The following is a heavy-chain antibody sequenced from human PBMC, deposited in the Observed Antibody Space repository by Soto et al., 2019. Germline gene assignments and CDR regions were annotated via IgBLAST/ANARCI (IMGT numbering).Heavy chain of an antibody. V-gene: IGHV3-30-3*01. Sequence: QVQLVESGGGVVQPGRSLRLSCAASGFTFSSYEMHWVRQAPGKGLEWVADISNGGSNKYYADSVKGRFTISRDNSKNTLYLQMNSLRGEDTAVYYCARGLTEYSGYAMDVWGQGTTVTVSS. CDR2: ISNGGSNK. CDR1: GFTFSSYE. J-gene: IGHJ6*02. CDR3: ARGLTEYSGYAMDV. D-gene: IGHD5-12*01.